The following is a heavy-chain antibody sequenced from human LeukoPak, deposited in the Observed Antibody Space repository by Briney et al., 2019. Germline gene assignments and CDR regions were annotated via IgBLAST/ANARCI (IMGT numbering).Heavy chain of an antibody. J-gene: IGHJ4*02. CDR1: GLTCSSYA. D-gene: IGHD6-13*01. Sequence: GGSLRLSCAASGLTCSSYAMSWVRQAPGKGLEWVSAISGSGGSTYYADSVKGRFTISRDNSKNTLYLQMNSLRAEDTAVYYCAKGSQQLVQDYWGQGTLVTVSS. CDR3: AKGSQQLVQDY. V-gene: IGHV3-23*01. CDR2: ISGSGGST.